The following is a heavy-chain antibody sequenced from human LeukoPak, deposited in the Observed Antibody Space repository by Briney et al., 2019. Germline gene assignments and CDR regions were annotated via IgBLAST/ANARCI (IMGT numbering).Heavy chain of an antibody. CDR3: ANEKPIVGARFDY. CDR2: ISYDGSNK. D-gene: IGHD1-26*01. CDR1: GFTFSSYG. V-gene: IGHV3-30*18. J-gene: IGHJ4*02. Sequence: GGSLRPSCAAPGFTFSSYGMHWVRQAPGKGLEWVAVISYDGSNKYYADSVKGRFTISRDNSKNTLYLQMNSLRAEDTAVYYCANEKPIVGARFDYWGQGTLVTVSS.